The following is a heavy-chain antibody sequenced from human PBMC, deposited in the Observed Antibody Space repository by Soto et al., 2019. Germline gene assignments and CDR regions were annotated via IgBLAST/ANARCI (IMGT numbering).Heavy chain of an antibody. V-gene: IGHV1-46*03. CDR1: GYTFTSYY. CDR3: ARDRPLGVVPAAMADY. CDR2: INPSGGST. J-gene: IGHJ4*02. D-gene: IGHD2-2*01. Sequence: SVKVSCKASGYTFTSYYMHWVRQAPGQGLEWMGIINPSGGSTSYAQKFQGRVTMTRDTSTSTVYMELSSLRSEDTAVYYCARDRPLGVVPAAMADYWGQGTLVTVSS.